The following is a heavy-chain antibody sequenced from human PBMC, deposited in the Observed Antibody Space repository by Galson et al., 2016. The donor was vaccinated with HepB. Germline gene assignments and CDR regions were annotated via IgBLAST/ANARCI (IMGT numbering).Heavy chain of an antibody. V-gene: IGHV1-69*13. CDR3: LTSRGGFGETEPSY. CDR2: IVPLFGTG. Sequence: SVKVSCKASGGIFSNYAISWVRQAPGQGLEWMGGIVPLFGTGNYARKFQGRITITAAESTTTADMGLSSLVFEDTALYYCLTSRGGFGETEPSYWGQGTLVTVSS. J-gene: IGHJ4*02. D-gene: IGHD3-10*01. CDR1: GGIFSNYA.